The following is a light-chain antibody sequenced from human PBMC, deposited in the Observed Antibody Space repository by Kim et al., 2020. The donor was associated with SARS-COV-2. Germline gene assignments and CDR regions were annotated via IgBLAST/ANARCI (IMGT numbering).Light chain of an antibody. CDR2: TAS. CDR3: QQYDVYPRT. Sequence: AAVGERVIFTCRASQGIANNLPGFQQKPGKAPKSLIYTASTLETGVPSRFSGSGSGTDFILTISSLQPEDYGTYYCQQYDVYPRTFGQGTKVDIK. CDR1: QGIANN. V-gene: IGKV1-16*01. J-gene: IGKJ1*01.